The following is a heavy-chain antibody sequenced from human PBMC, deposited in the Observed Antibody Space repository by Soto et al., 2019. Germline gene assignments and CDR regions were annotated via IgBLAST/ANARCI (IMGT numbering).Heavy chain of an antibody. CDR1: GGSISHGDYY. CDR2: IYYTGTT. Sequence: QVQLQESGPGLVKPSQTLSLTCTVSGGSISHGDYYRSWIRQPPGKGLEWVGYIYYTGTTYFNPSLKSRLTISIDTSKSQFSLNLSSVTAADTAVYFCARVTGDYDFDYWGQGTLVTVSS. CDR3: ARVTGDYDFDY. J-gene: IGHJ4*02. V-gene: IGHV4-30-4*01. D-gene: IGHD4-17*01.